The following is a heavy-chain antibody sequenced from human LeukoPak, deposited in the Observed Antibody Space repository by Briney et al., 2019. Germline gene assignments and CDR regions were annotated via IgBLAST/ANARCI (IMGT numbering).Heavy chain of an antibody. CDR2: MKPNSGNT. V-gene: IGHV1-8*01. CDR3: ARGRVDTAMVFGI. J-gene: IGHJ3*02. CDR1: GYTFTSYD. D-gene: IGHD5-18*01. Sequence: ASVKVSCKASGYTFTSYDINWVRQATGQGLEWMGWMKPNSGNTGYAQKFQGRVTMTRNTSISTAYRELSSLRSEDTAVYYCARGRVDTAMVFGIWGQGTMVTVSS.